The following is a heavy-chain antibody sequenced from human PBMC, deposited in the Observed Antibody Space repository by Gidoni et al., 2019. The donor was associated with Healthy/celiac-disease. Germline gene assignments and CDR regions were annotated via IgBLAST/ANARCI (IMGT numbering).Heavy chain of an antibody. CDR2: ISGSGGST. Sequence: EVQLLESGGGLVQPGGSLRLSCAASGFTFSSYAMSWVRQAPGKGLEWVSAISGSGGSTYYADSVKGRFTISRDNSKNTLYLQMNSLRAEDTAVYYCAKDGTGYSSGWYMGWFDPWGQGTLVTVSS. D-gene: IGHD6-19*01. J-gene: IGHJ5*02. V-gene: IGHV3-23*01. CDR3: AKDGTGYSSGWYMGWFDP. CDR1: GFTFSSYA.